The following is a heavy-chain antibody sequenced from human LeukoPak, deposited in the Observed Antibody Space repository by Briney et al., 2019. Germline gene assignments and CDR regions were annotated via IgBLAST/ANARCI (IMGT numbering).Heavy chain of an antibody. J-gene: IGHJ4*02. CDR3: ARAVRRWLPQYIDY. Sequence: SETLSLTCTVSGGSVSNYYWSWIRQPPGKGLEWIGSIYHSGSTYYNPSLKSRVTISVDTSKNQFSLKLSSVTAADTAVYYCARAVRRWLPQYIDYWGQGTLVTVSS. CDR1: GGSVSNYY. D-gene: IGHD5-24*01. CDR2: IYHSGST. V-gene: IGHV4-38-2*02.